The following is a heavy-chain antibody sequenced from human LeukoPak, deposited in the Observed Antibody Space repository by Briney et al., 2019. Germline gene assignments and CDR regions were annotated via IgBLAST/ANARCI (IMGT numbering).Heavy chain of an antibody. Sequence: SETLSLTCTVSGGSSSSYYWSWIRQPPGKGLEWIGYIYYSGSTNYNPSLKSRVTISVDTSKNQFSLKLSSVTAADTAVYYCARQGSDPIYYYGMDVWGQGTTVTVSS. J-gene: IGHJ6*02. CDR3: ARQGSDPIYYYGMDV. V-gene: IGHV4-59*01. CDR1: GGSSSSYY. CDR2: IYYSGST.